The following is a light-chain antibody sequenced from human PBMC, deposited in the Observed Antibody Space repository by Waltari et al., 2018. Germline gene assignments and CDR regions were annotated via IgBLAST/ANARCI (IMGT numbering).Light chain of an antibody. CDR1: QPLYNS. J-gene: IGKJ3*01. Sequence: DIQLTQSPSSLSASVGDRVTLTCRASQPLYNSLAWYQQKPGKAPKLLLYAASRLGIGVPTRFSGSCSGNEYTLTINSLQPEDFATYYCQEYYSVREGLTCGPGTKVEIK. V-gene: IGKV1-NL1*01. CDR3: QEYYSVREGLT. CDR2: AAS.